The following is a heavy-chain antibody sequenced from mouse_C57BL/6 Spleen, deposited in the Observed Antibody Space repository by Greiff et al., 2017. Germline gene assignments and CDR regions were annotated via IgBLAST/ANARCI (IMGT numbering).Heavy chain of an antibody. V-gene: IGHV1-66*01. CDR1: GYSFTSYY. CDR2: IYPGSGNT. CDR3: ARELLYYFDS. Sequence: QVQLQQSGPELVKPGASVKISCKASGYSFTSYYIHWVKQRPGQGLEWIGWIYPGSGNTKYNEKFKGKATLTADTSSSTAYMQLSSLTSEDSAVYYCARELLYYFDSWGQGTTLTVSS. J-gene: IGHJ2*01.